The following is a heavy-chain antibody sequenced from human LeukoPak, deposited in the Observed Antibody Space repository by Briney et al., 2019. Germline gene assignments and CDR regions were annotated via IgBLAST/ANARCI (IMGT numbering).Heavy chain of an antibody. CDR1: GFTFSSHA. CDR3: ARETGRVPAAIGY. Sequence: GGSLSLSCAASGFTFSSHAMHWVRQAPGKGLEWVTLVSSDGSDKRYADSVKGRFTISRDNSKNTLYLQMNSLRAEDTAVYYCARETGRVPAAIGYWGQGTLVTVSS. CDR2: VSSDGSDK. J-gene: IGHJ4*02. V-gene: IGHV3-30*04. D-gene: IGHD2-2*01.